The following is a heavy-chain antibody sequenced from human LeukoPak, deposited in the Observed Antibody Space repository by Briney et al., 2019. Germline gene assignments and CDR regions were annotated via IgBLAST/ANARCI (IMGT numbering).Heavy chain of an antibody. CDR1: GFTFSSYA. CDR2: ISGSGGTT. CDR3: AEDYDVGSSDWYRFFDY. V-gene: IGHV3-23*01. D-gene: IGHD6-13*01. J-gene: IGHJ4*02. Sequence: GGSLRLSCAASGFTFSSYAMSWVRQAPGEGLEWVSTISGSGGTTYYADSVKGRFTISRDNSKNTLYLQMNSLRAEDTAVYFCAEDYDVGSSDWYRFFDYWGQGTLVTVSS.